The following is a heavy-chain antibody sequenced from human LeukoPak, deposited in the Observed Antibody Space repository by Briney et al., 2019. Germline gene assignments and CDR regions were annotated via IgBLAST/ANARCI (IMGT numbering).Heavy chain of an antibody. CDR3: ARLPLWGDAFDI. CDR2: INPNSGGT. Sequence: GASVKVSCKASGYTFTGYYMHWVRQAPGQGPEWMGWINPNSGGTNYAQKFQGRVTMTRDTSISTAYMELSRLRSDDTAVYYCARLPLWGDAFDIWGQGTMVTVSS. V-gene: IGHV1-2*02. D-gene: IGHD2-21*01. J-gene: IGHJ3*02. CDR1: GYTFTGYY.